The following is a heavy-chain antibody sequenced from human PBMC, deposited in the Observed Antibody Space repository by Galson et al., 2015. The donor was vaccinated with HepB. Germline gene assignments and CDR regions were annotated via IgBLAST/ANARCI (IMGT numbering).Heavy chain of an antibody. CDR3: ARDEYSFGPPTFDY. Sequence: SLRLSCAASGFTFSSYSMNWVRQAPGKGLEWVSYISSSSSTIYYADSVKGRFTISRDNAKNSLSLQMNSLRAEDTAVYYCARDEYSFGPPTFDYWGQGTLVTVSS. V-gene: IGHV3-48*01. CDR2: ISSSSSTI. J-gene: IGHJ4*02. D-gene: IGHD5-18*01. CDR1: GFTFSSYS.